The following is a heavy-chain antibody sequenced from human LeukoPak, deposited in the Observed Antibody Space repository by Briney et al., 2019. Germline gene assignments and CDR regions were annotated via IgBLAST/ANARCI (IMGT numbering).Heavy chain of an antibody. CDR3: ARQRESMVPLYGMDV. D-gene: IGHD3-10*01. J-gene: IGHJ6*02. V-gene: IGHV3-30-3*01. CDR2: ISYDGSNK. Sequence: PGGSLRLSCAASGFTFSSYAMHWVRQAPGKGLEWVADISYDGSNKYYADSVKGRFTISRNNSKNTLYLQMNSLRAEDTAVYYCARQRESMVPLYGMDVWGQGTTVTVSS. CDR1: GFTFSSYA.